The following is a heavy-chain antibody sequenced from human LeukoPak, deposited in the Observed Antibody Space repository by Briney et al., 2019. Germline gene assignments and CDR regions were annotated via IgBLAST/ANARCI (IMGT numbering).Heavy chain of an antibody. Sequence: GGSLRLSCAASGFTFSSYEMNWVRQAPGKGLEWVSYISSSGSTIYYADSVKGRFTISRDNAKNSLYLQMNSLRAEDTAVYYCARVGYCSSLSAFDIWGQGTMVTVSS. J-gene: IGHJ3*02. CDR1: GFTFSSYE. CDR3: ARVGYCSSLSAFDI. D-gene: IGHD6-13*01. V-gene: IGHV3-48*03. CDR2: ISSSGSTI.